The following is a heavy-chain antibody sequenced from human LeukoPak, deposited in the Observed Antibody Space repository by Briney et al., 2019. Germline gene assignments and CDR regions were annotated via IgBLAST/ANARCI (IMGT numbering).Heavy chain of an antibody. J-gene: IGHJ4*02. Sequence: PGGSLRLSCAASGFTFSTFAMIWVRQPPGKGLEWVSSIFPSGGEIHYADSVRGRFTISRDNSKSTLSLQMNSLRAEDTAVYYCARTYYYDSSGHHDYWGQGTLVTVSS. V-gene: IGHV3-23*01. CDR2: IFPSGGEI. CDR1: GFTFSTFA. D-gene: IGHD3-22*01. CDR3: ARTYYYDSSGHHDY.